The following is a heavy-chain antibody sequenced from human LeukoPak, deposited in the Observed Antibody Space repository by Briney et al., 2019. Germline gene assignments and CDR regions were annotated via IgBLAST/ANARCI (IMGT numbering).Heavy chain of an antibody. V-gene: IGHV4-38-2*02. Sequence: PSETLSLTCTVSGYSISSGYYWGWIRQPPGKGLEWIGSIYHSGSTYYNPSLKSRVTISVDTSKNQFSLKLSSVTAADTAVYYCARGGATVVVPAAIVSFRDAFDIWGQGTMVTVSS. CDR3: ARGGATVVVPAAIVSFRDAFDI. J-gene: IGHJ3*02. CDR2: IYHSGST. D-gene: IGHD2-2*02. CDR1: GYSISSGYY.